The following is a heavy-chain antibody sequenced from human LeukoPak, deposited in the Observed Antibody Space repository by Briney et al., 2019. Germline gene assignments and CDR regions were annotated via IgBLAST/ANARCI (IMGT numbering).Heavy chain of an antibody. CDR2: IIPIFGTA. V-gene: IGHV1-69*01. Sequence: GASVTVSCKASGGTFISYAISWVRQAPGQGLEWMGGIIPIFGTANYAQKFQGRVTITADESTSTAYMELSSLRSEDTAVYYCARGYYYDSSGFPSPYYFDYWGQGTLVTVSS. CDR1: GGTFISYA. J-gene: IGHJ4*02. CDR3: ARGYYYDSSGFPSPYYFDY. D-gene: IGHD3-22*01.